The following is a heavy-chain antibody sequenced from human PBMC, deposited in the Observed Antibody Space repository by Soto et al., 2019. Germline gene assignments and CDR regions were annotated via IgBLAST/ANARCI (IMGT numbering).Heavy chain of an antibody. CDR2: IYYSGST. CDR1: GGSVSSGSYY. V-gene: IGHV4-61*01. J-gene: IGHJ4*02. D-gene: IGHD2-15*01. Sequence: SETLSLTCTVSGGSVSSGSYYWSWIRQPPGKGLEWIGYIYYSGSTNYNPSLKSRVTISVDTSKNQFSLKLSSVTAADTVVYYCARGPVGSDYFDYWGQGTLVTVSS. CDR3: ARGPVGSDYFDY.